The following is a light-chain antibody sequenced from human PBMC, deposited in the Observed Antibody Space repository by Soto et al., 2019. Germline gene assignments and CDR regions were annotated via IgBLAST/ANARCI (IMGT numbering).Light chain of an antibody. CDR3: SSYASSSPFV. CDR2: DVS. CDR1: GSDVGGYKY. J-gene: IGLJ1*01. Sequence: LTQPASVSGSPGQSITISCTGTGSDVGGYKYVSWYQQLPGKAPKLMIYDVSYRPSGVSNRFSGSKSGNTASLIISGLQAEDEADYYCSSYASSSPFVFGTGTKVTVL. V-gene: IGLV2-14*01.